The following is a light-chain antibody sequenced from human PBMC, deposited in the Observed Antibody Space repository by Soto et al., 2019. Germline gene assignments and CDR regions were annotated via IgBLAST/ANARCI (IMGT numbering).Light chain of an antibody. CDR2: DTF. V-gene: IGKV3-11*01. J-gene: IGKJ1*01. CDR1: QRVSSF. CDR3: QQYGSSGT. Sequence: EIGLTQSPATLSLSPGQRATLSCRASQRVSSFLAWYQQKPGQAPRLLIYDTFNRATGIPARFSGSGSGTDFTLTISRLEPEDFAVYYCQQYGSSGTCGQGTRWLS.